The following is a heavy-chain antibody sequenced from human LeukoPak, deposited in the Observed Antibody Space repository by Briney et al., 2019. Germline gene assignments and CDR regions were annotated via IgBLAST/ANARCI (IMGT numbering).Heavy chain of an antibody. V-gene: IGHV1-69*13. Sequence: GASVKVSCKASGGTFSTYTINWVRQAPGQGLEWMGGVIPIFGTANYAQKFQGRVTITADESTSTAYMELSSLRSEDTAVYYCARESDYGYMDVWGKGTTVTVSS. CDR1: GGTFSTYT. J-gene: IGHJ6*03. CDR2: VIPIFGTA. CDR3: ARESDYGYMDV. D-gene: IGHD4-17*01.